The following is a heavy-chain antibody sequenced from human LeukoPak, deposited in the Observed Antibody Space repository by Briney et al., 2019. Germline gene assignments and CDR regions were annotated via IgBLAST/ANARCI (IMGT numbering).Heavy chain of an antibody. CDR2: IIPIFGTA. CDR3: ATAPKALVGHAFDI. J-gene: IGHJ3*02. CDR1: GYTFTGYY. Sequence: ASVKVSCKASGYTFTGYYMHWVRQAPGQGLEWMGGIIPIFGTANYAQKFQGRVTITADKSTSTAYMELSSLRSEDTAVYYCATAPKALVGHAFDIWGQGTMVTVSS. D-gene: IGHD3-9*01. V-gene: IGHV1-69*06.